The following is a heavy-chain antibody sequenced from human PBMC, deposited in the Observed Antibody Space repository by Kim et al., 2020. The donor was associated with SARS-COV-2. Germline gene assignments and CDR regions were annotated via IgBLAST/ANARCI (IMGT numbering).Heavy chain of an antibody. J-gene: IGHJ3*02. CDR1: GYTLTELS. V-gene: IGHV1-24*01. D-gene: IGHD3-10*01. Sequence: ASVKVSCKVSGYTLTELSMHWVRQAPGKGLEWMGGFDPEDGETIYAQKFQGRVTMTEDTSTDTAYMELSSLRSEDTAVYYCAITLTRWFGELTDAFDIWGQGTMVTVSS. CDR3: AITLTRWFGELTDAFDI. CDR2: FDPEDGET.